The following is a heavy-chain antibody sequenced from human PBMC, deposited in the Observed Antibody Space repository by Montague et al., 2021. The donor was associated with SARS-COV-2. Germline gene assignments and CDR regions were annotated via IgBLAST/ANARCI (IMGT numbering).Heavy chain of an antibody. V-gene: IGHV4-4*02. CDR3: ASHPVWQQLCT. D-gene: IGHD1-1*01. Sequence: SETLSLTCAVSGASLASGYWWSWVRQSPGKGLVWIAEIHHTGGSNYNPSLVSRVTIFLDHSKNHLTLTLSSVTAADTAMYYCASHPVWQQLCTWGQGTLVTVSA. CDR2: IHHTGGS. CDR1: GASLASGYW. J-gene: IGHJ5*02.